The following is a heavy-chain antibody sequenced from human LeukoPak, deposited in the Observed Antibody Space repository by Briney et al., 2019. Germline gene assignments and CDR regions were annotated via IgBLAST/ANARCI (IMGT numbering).Heavy chain of an antibody. CDR3: ARNGGYSYGSSLTRGAFDI. CDR2: IIPIFGTA. D-gene: IGHD5-18*01. CDR1: GGAFSSYA. V-gene: IGHV1-69*13. J-gene: IGHJ3*02. Sequence: EASVKVSCKASGGAFSSYAISWVRQAPGQGLEWMGGIIPIFGTANYAQKFQGRVTITADESTSTAYMELSSPRSEDTAVYYCARNGGYSYGSSLTRGAFDIWGQGTMVTVSS.